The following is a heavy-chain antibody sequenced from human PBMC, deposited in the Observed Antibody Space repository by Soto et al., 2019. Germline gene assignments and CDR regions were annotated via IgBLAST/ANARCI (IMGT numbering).Heavy chain of an antibody. CDR3: ARVPGP. CDR1: GGSINNNHYY. CDR2: ISYSGTT. J-gene: IGHJ5*02. V-gene: IGHV4-39*07. D-gene: IGHD7-27*01. Sequence: PSETLSLTCTVSGGSINNNHYYWGWVRQPPGKGREWIGSISYSGTTYYNPSLKSRVTISVDRSKNQFSLKLSSVTAADTAVYYCARVPGPWGQGTLVTVSS.